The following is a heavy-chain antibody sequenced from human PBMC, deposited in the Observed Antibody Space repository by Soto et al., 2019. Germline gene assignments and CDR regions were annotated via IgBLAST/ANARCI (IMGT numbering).Heavy chain of an antibody. J-gene: IGHJ6*02. Sequence: QVQLVQSGAEVKKPGASVKVSCKASGYTFTSYAMHWVRQAPGQRLEWMGWINAGNGNTKYSQKFQGRVTITRDTSASTAYMELSSLRSEDTAVYYCASVGGYCSSTSCYGGVAYYYGMDVWGQGTTVTVSS. D-gene: IGHD2-2*01. CDR2: INAGNGNT. CDR3: ASVGGYCSSTSCYGGVAYYYGMDV. V-gene: IGHV1-3*01. CDR1: GYTFTSYA.